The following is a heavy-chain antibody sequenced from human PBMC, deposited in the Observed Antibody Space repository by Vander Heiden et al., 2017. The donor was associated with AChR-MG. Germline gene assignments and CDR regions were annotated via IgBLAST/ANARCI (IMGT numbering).Heavy chain of an antibody. CDR2: ISRSGGGNT. J-gene: IGHJ3*02. CDR1: GFIFSSYA. Sequence: EGQLLESGGGLVQPGGSLRLSCAASGFIFSSYAMRWVRQAPGKGLEWVSAISRSGGGNTYYADSVRGRFTISRDSSKNTLYLQMNNLRGDDTAVYYCARRAGVIDAFDMWGQGTMVTVSS. CDR3: ARRAGVIDAFDM. V-gene: IGHV3-23*01. D-gene: IGHD3-16*02.